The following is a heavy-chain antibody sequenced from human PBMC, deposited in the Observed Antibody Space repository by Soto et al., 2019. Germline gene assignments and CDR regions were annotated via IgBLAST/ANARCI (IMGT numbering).Heavy chain of an antibody. CDR3: ATENTVKGYYYYYGMDV. CDR2: FDPEDGET. Sequence: EASVKVSCKVSGYTLTELSMHWVRQAPGKGLEWMGGFDPEDGETIYAQKFQGRVTMTEDTSTDTAYMELSSLRSEDTAVYYCATENTVKGYYYYYGMDVWGQGTTVTVSS. V-gene: IGHV1-24*01. CDR1: GYTLTELS. J-gene: IGHJ6*02. D-gene: IGHD4-17*01.